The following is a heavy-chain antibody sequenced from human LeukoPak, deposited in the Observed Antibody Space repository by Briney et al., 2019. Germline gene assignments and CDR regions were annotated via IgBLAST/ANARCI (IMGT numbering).Heavy chain of an antibody. CDR1: GGSFSGSS. J-gene: IGHJ4*02. CDR3: ARGVSDSSGYYYSAPKY. Sequence: SETLSLTCEVYGGSFSGSSWGWIRQPPGKGLEWIGEVNHSGNTNCNPSLKSRGTISVDTSKNQFSLNLTSVTAADTAVYYCARGVSDSSGYYYSAPKYWGQGTLVTVSS. D-gene: IGHD3-22*01. CDR2: VNHSGNT. V-gene: IGHV4-34*01.